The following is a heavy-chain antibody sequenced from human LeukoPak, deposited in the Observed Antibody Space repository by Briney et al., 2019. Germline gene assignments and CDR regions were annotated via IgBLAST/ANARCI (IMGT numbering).Heavy chain of an antibody. J-gene: IGHJ4*02. CDR1: GFTFSSYA. CDR2: ISGSGGST. V-gene: IGHV3-23*01. CDR3: ARDSSRSVLLWFGELL. D-gene: IGHD3-10*01. Sequence: GGSLRLSCAASGFTFSSYAMSWVRQAPGKGLEWVSAISGSGGSTYYADSVKGRFTVSRDNSKSMLYLELNSLRAEDTAVYYCARDSSRSVLLWFGELLWGQGTLVTVSS.